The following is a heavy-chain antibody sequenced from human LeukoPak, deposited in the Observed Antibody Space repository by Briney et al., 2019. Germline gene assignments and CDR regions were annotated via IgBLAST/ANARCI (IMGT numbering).Heavy chain of an antibody. J-gene: IGHJ5*02. CDR3: AKDRAGPTRNNWFDP. V-gene: IGHV3-23*01. CDR2: IGGSDGST. Sequence: GGSLRLSCAASGFTFSSYAMSWVRQAPGKGLEWVSAIGGSDGSTHYADSVKGRFTISRDNSKNTLYLQMNSLRAEDTAVYYCAKDRAGPTRNNWFDPWGQGTLVTVSS. D-gene: IGHD1-26*01. CDR1: GFTFSSYA.